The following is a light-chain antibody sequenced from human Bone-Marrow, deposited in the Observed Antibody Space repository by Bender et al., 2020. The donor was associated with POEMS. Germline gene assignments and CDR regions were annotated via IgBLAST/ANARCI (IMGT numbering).Light chain of an antibody. V-gene: IGLV1-50*01. CDR2: AND. Sequence: QSVLTQPPSVSGAPGQRVTISCTGTNSNIGAGFDVHWYQQLPRTAPKLLIFANDNRPSGVPDRFSGSKSGTSASLAITGLQSDDEAIYFCVAWDASLNGWVFGGGTKLTVL. J-gene: IGLJ3*02. CDR3: VAWDASLNGWV. CDR1: NSNIGAGFD.